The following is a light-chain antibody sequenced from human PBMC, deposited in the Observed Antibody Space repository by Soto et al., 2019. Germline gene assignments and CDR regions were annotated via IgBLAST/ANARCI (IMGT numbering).Light chain of an antibody. CDR3: CWSYTSSSTQI. CDR1: SSDVGANKY. J-gene: IGLJ2*01. V-gene: IGLV2-14*01. CDR2: EVR. Sequence: QSVLTQPASVSGSPGQSITISCTGTSSDVGANKYVSWYQQHPGKAPKLIIYEVRNRPSGVSDRFSGSRSGNTASLTISGLQTEDEADYYCCWSYTSSSTQIFGGGTKLTVL.